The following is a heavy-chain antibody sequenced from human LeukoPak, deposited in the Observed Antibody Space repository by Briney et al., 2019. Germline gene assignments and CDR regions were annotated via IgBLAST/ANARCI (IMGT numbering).Heavy chain of an antibody. CDR2: ISYDGSNK. V-gene: IGHV3-30*18. D-gene: IGHD3-10*01. Sequence: GGSLRLSCAASGFTFSSYGMHWVRQAPGKGLEWVAVISYDGSNKYYADSVEGRFTISRDNSKNTLYLQMNSLRAEDTAVYYCAKDSYYYGSGSYYIGDYFDYWGQGTLVTVSS. CDR1: GFTFSSYG. J-gene: IGHJ4*02. CDR3: AKDSYYYGSGSYYIGDYFDY.